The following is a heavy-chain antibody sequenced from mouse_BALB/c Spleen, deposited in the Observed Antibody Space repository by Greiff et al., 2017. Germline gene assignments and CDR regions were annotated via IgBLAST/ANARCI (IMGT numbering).Heavy chain of an antibody. CDR1: GYTFTSYY. Sequence: VQLQQSGAELVKPGASVKLSCKASGYTFTSYYMYWVKQRPGQGLEWIGEINPSNGGTNFNEKFKSKATLTVDKSSSTAYMQLSSLTSEDSAVYYCTSLYYGNYWYFDVWGAGTTVTVSS. J-gene: IGHJ1*01. CDR2: INPSNGGT. D-gene: IGHD2-1*01. V-gene: IGHV1S81*02. CDR3: TSLYYGNYWYFDV.